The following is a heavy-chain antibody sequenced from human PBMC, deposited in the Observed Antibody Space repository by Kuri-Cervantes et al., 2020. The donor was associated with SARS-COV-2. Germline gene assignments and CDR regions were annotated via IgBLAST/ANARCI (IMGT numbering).Heavy chain of an antibody. CDR1: GFTFSSYS. J-gene: IGHJ4*02. V-gene: IGHV3-48*01. Sequence: GGSLRLSCAASGFTFSSYSMNWVRQAPGKGLEWVSYISSSSSTIYYADSVKGRFTISRDNAKNSLYLQMNSLRAEDTAVYYCARLNDYGEAYFDYWGQGTLVTVSS. D-gene: IGHD4-17*01. CDR2: ISSSSSTI. CDR3: ARLNDYGEAYFDY.